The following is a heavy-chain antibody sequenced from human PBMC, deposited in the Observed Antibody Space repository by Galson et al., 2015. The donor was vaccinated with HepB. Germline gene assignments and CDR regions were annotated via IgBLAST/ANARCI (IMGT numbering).Heavy chain of an antibody. J-gene: IGHJ4*02. CDR2: VDPEDGET. CDR3: AWTISSGYYGD. D-gene: IGHD3-22*01. Sequence: VKVSCKASGYTFTSYDINWVRQATGQGLEWMGLVDPEDGETIYAEKFQGRVTITADTSTDTAYMELSSLGSEDTAVYYCAWTISSGYYGDWGQGTLVTVSS. CDR1: GYTFTSYD. V-gene: IGHV1-69-2*01.